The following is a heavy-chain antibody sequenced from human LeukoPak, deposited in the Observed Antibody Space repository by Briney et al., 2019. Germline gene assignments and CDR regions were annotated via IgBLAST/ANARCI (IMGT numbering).Heavy chain of an antibody. V-gene: IGHV5-51*01. CDR3: ARQTAMGRSGDY. CDR2: IDPSDSET. CDR1: GYSFTSYW. D-gene: IGHD5-18*01. Sequence: GESLKISCKASGYSFTSYWIGWVRQMPGIGLEWMGIIDPSDSETRYTPSFQGQVTISVDKSLTTADPQWNSLKASDTAMYYCARQTAMGRSGDYWGQGTLVTVSS. J-gene: IGHJ4*02.